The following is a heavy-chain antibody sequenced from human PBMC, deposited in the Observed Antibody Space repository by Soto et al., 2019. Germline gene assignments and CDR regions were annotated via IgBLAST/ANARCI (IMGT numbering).Heavy chain of an antibody. CDR1: GGSISSGGYY. Sequence: SETLSLTCTVSGGSISSGGYYWSWIRQHPGKGLEWIGYIYYSGSTYYNPSLKSRVTISVDTSKNQFSLKLSSVTAADTAVYNCAKTANGWFSAFDIWGQGTMVTVSS. J-gene: IGHJ3*02. V-gene: IGHV4-31*03. CDR3: AKTANGWFSAFDI. D-gene: IGHD6-19*01. CDR2: IYYSGST.